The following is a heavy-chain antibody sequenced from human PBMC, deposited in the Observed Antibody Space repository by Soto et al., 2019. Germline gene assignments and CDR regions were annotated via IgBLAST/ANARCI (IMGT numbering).Heavy chain of an antibody. CDR3: ARAHDYPKYYYYGMDV. CDR2: IYYSGST. CDR1: GGSISSGGYY. Sequence: QVQLQESGPGLVKPSQTLSLTCTVSGGSISSGGYYWSWIRQHPGKGLEWIGYIYYSGSTYYNPSLKSRVTISVDTSKNQFSLKLSSVTAADTAVYYCARAHDYPKYYYYGMDVWGQGTTVTVSS. V-gene: IGHV4-31*03. J-gene: IGHJ6*02. D-gene: IGHD4-17*01.